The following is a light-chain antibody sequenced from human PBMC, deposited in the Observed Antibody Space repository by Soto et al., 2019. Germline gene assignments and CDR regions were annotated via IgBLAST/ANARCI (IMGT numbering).Light chain of an antibody. J-gene: IGKJ4*01. V-gene: IGKV1-33*01. CDR3: QHYSLGLS. CDR2: DAS. Sequence: DIQMTQSPSSLSASVGDRVTITCQASQDISNYLNWYQQKPGKAPKLLIYDASNLETGVPSRFSGSGSGTDFTFTISSLQSEDFAVYYCQHYSLGLSFGGGTKVDIK. CDR1: QDISNY.